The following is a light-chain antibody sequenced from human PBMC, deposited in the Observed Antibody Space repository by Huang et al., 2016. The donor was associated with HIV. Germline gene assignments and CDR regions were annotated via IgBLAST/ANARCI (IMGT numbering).Light chain of an antibody. CDR2: AAS. V-gene: IGKV1-33*01. J-gene: IGKJ1*01. CDR3: QQYDNLPWT. Sequence: DIQMTQSPSSLSASVGDRVTITCQASQDISTYLNWYQQKPGNAPKGLIYAASNLETGVPSRFSGRGSGTDFTFTISSLQPGDIATYYCQQYDNLPWTFGQGTKVEIK. CDR1: QDISTY.